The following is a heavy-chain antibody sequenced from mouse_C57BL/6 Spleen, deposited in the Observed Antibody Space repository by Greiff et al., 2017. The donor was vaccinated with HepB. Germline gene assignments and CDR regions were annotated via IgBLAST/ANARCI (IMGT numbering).Heavy chain of an antibody. J-gene: IGHJ4*01. D-gene: IGHD4-1*01. CDR3: ARIWDYAMDY. CDR1: GYTFTSYW. V-gene: IGHV1-69*01. Sequence: VQLQQSGAELVMPGASVKLSCKASGYTFTSYWMHWVKQRPGQGLEWIGEIDPSDSYTNYNQKFKGKSTLTVDKSSSTAYMQLSSLTSEDSAVYYCARIWDYAMDYWGQGTSVTVSS. CDR2: IDPSDSYT.